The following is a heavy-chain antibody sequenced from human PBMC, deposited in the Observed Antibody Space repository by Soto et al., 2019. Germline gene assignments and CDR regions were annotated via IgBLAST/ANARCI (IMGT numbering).Heavy chain of an antibody. J-gene: IGHJ6*03. Sequence: SETLSLTCAVYGGSFSGYYWSWIRQPPGKGLEWIGEINHSGSTNYNPSLKSRVTISVDTSKNQFSLKLSSVTAADTAVYYCARVDFWSGYRYYYYYYMDVWGKGTTVTVSS. CDR2: INHSGST. CDR1: GGSFSGYY. CDR3: ARVDFWSGYRYYYYYYMDV. V-gene: IGHV4-34*01. D-gene: IGHD3-3*01.